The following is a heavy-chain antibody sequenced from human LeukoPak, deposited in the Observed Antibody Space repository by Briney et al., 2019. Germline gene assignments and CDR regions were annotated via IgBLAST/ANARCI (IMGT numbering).Heavy chain of an antibody. CDR2: IKAKRDGGTA. Sequence: GGSLRLSCAASGFTFINAWMNWVRQAPGKGLEWVGRIKAKRDGGTADYAAPVKGRFTISRDDSENTLYLQMNSLRAEDTAVYYCAKDPLYSSSWLPWDDYWGQGTLVTVSS. CDR1: GFTFINAW. D-gene: IGHD6-13*01. V-gene: IGHV3-15*01. J-gene: IGHJ4*02. CDR3: AKDPLYSSSWLPWDDY.